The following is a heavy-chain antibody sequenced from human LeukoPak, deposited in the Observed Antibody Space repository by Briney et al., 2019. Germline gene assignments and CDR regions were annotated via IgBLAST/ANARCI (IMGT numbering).Heavy chain of an antibody. V-gene: IGHV3-21*01. CDR2: ISSSSTYL. CDR3: ARRSYCGGDCYGSDAFDI. J-gene: IGHJ3*02. CDR1: GFTLSSYT. Sequence: PGGSLRLSCAASGFTLSSYTTNWVRQAPGKGLKWVSSISSSSTYLDYADSLKGRFTISRDNAKNSLYLQMNSLRAEDTAVYYCARRSYCGGDCYGSDAFDIWGQGTMVTVSS. D-gene: IGHD2-21*02.